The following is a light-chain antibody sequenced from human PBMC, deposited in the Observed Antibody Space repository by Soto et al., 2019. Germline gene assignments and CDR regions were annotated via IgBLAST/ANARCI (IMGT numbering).Light chain of an antibody. Sequence: QSVLTQPPSVSGAPGQRVTISCTGSSSNIGAGYDVHWYQQLPGTAPKLLIYDNINRPSGVPDRFSGSKSGTSASLAITGLQAEDEADYYCQSYDSSLSGPVFGGGTKLTVL. J-gene: IGLJ2*01. CDR1: SSNIGAGYD. V-gene: IGLV1-40*01. CDR2: DNI. CDR3: QSYDSSLSGPV.